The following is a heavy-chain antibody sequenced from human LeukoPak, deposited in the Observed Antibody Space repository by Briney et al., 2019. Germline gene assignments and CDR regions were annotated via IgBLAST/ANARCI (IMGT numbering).Heavy chain of an antibody. J-gene: IGHJ4*02. CDR3: AREKIAARLPDY. V-gene: IGHV3-7*01. Sequence: GRSLRLSCAASGFTFNNYWMTWVRQAPGKGLEWVANIRHDGNEKYYVDSVKGRFTISRDNAKNSLSLQMNSLTADDTAVYYCAREKIAARLPDYWGQGTLVTVSS. CDR1: GFTFNNYW. CDR2: IRHDGNEK. D-gene: IGHD6-6*01.